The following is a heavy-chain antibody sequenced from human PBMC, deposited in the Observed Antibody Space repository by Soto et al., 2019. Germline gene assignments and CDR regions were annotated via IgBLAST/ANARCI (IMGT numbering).Heavy chain of an antibody. J-gene: IGHJ4*02. CDR3: ARGPSGDKVHY. Sequence: SETLSLTCTVSGGSITSDYSCWSWIRQPPGEGLEWIGHIFDSGTTYTNPSLRSQVAISLDTSKNHFSLTLSSVTAADTAVYFCARGPSGDKVHYWGQGALVTVAS. CDR1: GGSITSDYSC. CDR2: IFDSGTT. D-gene: IGHD7-27*01. V-gene: IGHV4-30-4*01.